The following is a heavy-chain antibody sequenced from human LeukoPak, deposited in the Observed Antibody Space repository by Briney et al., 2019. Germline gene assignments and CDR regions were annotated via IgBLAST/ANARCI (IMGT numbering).Heavy chain of an antibody. CDR1: GFTFSRYW. Sequence: PGGSLRLSCAASGFTFSRYWMHWVRQAPGKGLVWVSRINTDGSITNYADSVRGRFTVSRDNAKNTLYLQMNSLRAEDTAVYYCEVVGTGNYYNYDMDVWGQGTTVTVSS. V-gene: IGHV3-74*01. J-gene: IGHJ6*02. CDR2: INTDGSIT. CDR3: EVVGTGNYYNYDMDV. D-gene: IGHD3/OR15-3a*01.